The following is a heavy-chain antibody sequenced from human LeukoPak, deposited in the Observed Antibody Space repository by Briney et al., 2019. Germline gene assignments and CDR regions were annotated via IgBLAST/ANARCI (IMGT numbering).Heavy chain of an antibody. J-gene: IGHJ5*02. Sequence: SETLSPTCTVSGGSISSYYWSWIRQPPGKGLEWIGYIYYSGSTNYNPSLKSRVTISVDTSKNQFSLKLSSVTAADTAVYYCARDRGYYGSGSYAWFDPWGQGTLVTVSS. V-gene: IGHV4-59*01. CDR2: IYYSGST. D-gene: IGHD3-10*01. CDR1: GGSISSYY. CDR3: ARDRGYYGSGSYAWFDP.